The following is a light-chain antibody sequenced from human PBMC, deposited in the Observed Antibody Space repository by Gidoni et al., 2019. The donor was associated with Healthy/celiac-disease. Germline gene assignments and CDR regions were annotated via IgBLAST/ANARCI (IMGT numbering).Light chain of an antibody. CDR2: DAS. CDR3: QQYNSYSPWT. CDR1: QSISSW. Sequence: DIQMTQSPSTLSASVGDRVTITCRARQSISSWLAWYQQKPGKAPKLLIYDASRLESGVPSRFSGSGSGGEFTLTISSLQPDDFATYYCQQYNSYSPWTFGQGTKVEIK. V-gene: IGKV1-5*01. J-gene: IGKJ1*01.